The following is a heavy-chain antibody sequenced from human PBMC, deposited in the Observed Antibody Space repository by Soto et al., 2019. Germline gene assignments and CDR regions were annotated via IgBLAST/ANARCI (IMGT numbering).Heavy chain of an antibody. CDR1: GYTFTSYA. Sequence: QVQLVQSGAEVKKPGASVKVSCKASGYTFTSYAISWVRQAPGQGLEWMGWISAYNGNTNYAQKLPARVTMTPATSTSTAYMELRSLRSHDTAVYSCPRHAPPADYWGQGTLVTVSS. V-gene: IGHV1-18*01. CDR3: PRHAPPADY. CDR2: ISAYNGNT. J-gene: IGHJ4*02. D-gene: IGHD2-2*01.